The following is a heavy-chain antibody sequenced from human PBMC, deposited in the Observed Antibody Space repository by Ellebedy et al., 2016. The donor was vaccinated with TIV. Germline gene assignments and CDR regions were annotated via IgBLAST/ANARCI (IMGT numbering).Heavy chain of an antibody. D-gene: IGHD6-13*01. CDR3: ASDLGSSWYRGLDH. CDR2: ISYSSDYI. V-gene: IGHV3-21*01. Sequence: GGSLRLSCAASGFTFSTYSMNWVRQAPGKGLEWVSSISYSSDYIYYADSVKGRFTISRDNAKNSLYLQMNSLRVEDTAVYYCASDLGSSWYRGLDHWGQGSLVTVSS. J-gene: IGHJ4*02. CDR1: GFTFSTYS.